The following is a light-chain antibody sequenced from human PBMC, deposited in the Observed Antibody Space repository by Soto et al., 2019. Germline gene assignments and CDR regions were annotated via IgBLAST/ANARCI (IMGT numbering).Light chain of an antibody. CDR2: EDR. V-gene: IGLV6-57*04. J-gene: IGLJ2*01. CDR3: QSYDSYNQGVI. CDR1: SGSIAGTY. Sequence: NFMLTQPHSVSESPGKTVTISCTRSSGSIAGTYVQWFQQRPGSAPTTVIYEDRQRPSGVPDRFSGSIDSSSNSASLIISGLKTEDEADYYCQSYDSYNQGVIFGGGTKLTVL.